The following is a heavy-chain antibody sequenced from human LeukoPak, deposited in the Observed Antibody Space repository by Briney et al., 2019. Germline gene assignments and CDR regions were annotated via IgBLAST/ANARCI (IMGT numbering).Heavy chain of an antibody. J-gene: IGHJ5*02. CDR2: IYYSGST. D-gene: IGHD1-20*01. Sequence: SETLSLTCTVSGGSISSSSYYWGWVRQPPGKGPEWIGSIYYSGSTYYNPSLKSRVTISVDTSKNQFSLKLSSVTAADTAVYYCAAYNWNDEGSWFDPWGQGTLVTVSS. CDR1: GGSISSSSYY. CDR3: AAYNWNDEGSWFDP. V-gene: IGHV4-39*01.